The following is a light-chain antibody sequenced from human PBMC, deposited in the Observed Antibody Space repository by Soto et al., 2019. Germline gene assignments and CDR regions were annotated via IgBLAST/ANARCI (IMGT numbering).Light chain of an antibody. Sequence: QSALTQPASVSGSPGQSITICCTGTSSDVGGYNYVSWYQQHPGKAPKLMIYDVSNRPSGVSNRFSGSKSGNRASLTISGLQAEDEADYYCSSYTSSSTPVVFGAGTKLTVL. CDR1: SSDVGGYNY. J-gene: IGLJ2*01. V-gene: IGLV2-14*01. CDR3: SSYTSSSTPVV. CDR2: DVS.